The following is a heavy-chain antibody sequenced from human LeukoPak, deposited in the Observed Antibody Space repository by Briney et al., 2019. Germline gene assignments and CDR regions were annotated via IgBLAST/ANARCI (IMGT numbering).Heavy chain of an antibody. CDR3: ARGRHDYGDYDGQDY. D-gene: IGHD4-17*01. CDR2: INHSGST. CDR1: GGSFSGYY. J-gene: IGHJ4*02. Sequence: SETLSLTCAVYGGSFSGYYWSWIRQPPGKGLEWIGEINHSGSTNYNLSLKSRVTISVDTSKNQFSLKLSSVTAADTAVYYCARGRHDYGDYDGQDYWGQGTLVTVSS. V-gene: IGHV4-34*01.